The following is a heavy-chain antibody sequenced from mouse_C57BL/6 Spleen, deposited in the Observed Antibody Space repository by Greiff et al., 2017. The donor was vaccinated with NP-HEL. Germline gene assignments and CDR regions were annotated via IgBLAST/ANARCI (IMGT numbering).Heavy chain of an antibody. V-gene: IGHV10-1*01. CDR1: GFSFNTYA. CDR3: VRHGRITTVVARDWYFDV. J-gene: IGHJ1*03. Sequence: EVQVVESGGGLVQPKGSLKLSCAASGFSFNTYAMNWVRQAPGKGLEWVARIRSKSNNYATYYADSVKDRFTISRDDSESMLYLQMNNLKTEDTAMYYCVRHGRITTVVARDWYFDVWGTGTTVTVSS. CDR2: IRSKSNNYAT. D-gene: IGHD1-1*01.